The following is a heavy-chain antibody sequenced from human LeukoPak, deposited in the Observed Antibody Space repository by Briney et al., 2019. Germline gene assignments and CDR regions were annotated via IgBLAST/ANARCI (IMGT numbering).Heavy chain of an antibody. CDR2: INHSGST. J-gene: IGHJ3*02. Sequence: SETLSLTCAVYGGSFSGYYWSWIRQPPGKGLEWIGEINHSGSTNYDPSLKSRVTISVETSKNQFSPKLSSVTAADTAVYYCARRPSVAWGGYHSPGAFDIWGQGTMVTVSS. CDR1: GGSFSGYY. D-gene: IGHD3-16*02. V-gene: IGHV4-34*01. CDR3: ARRPSVAWGGYHSPGAFDI.